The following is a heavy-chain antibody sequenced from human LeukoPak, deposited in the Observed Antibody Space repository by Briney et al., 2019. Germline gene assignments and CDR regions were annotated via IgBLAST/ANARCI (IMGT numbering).Heavy chain of an antibody. D-gene: IGHD3-16*01. Sequence: PGRSLSLSCAGSGFTFSSYAIHWVRQAPGKGLEWVAVMSSDGNNEFYADSVKGRFTISRDNSKNTVFLQMNSLRAEDTAVYYCARDLSRVGLSWFDPWGQGTLVTVSS. J-gene: IGHJ5*02. CDR2: MSSDGNNE. V-gene: IGHV3-30*04. CDR1: GFTFSSYA. CDR3: ARDLSRVGLSWFDP.